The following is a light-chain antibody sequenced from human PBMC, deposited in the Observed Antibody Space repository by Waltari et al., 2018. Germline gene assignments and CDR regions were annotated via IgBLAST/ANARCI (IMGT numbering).Light chain of an antibody. V-gene: IGLV3-27*01. CDR3: HAAADNNWF. CDR1: VLAEKY. Sequence: YDLTQPLSVSVSPGPTATITCSGDVLAEKYVRWFQQKPGQAPTLILYKDTERPSGIPERFSGSSSGSTVTLTIRGALLEDEADYHCHAAADNNWFFGGGTKLTVL. J-gene: IGLJ2*01. CDR2: KDT.